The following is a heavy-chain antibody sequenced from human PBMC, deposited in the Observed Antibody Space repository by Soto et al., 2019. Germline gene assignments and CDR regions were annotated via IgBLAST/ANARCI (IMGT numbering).Heavy chain of an antibody. Sequence: ASVKVSCKASGYTFTIYYVHWVRQAPGQGLEWMGIINPSGATTTYAQNFQGRVAMTRDTSTSTVYMELSSLRSEDTAVYYCARRDCFSSSCYFKYWGQGTLVTVS. CDR3: ARRDCFSSSCYFKY. V-gene: IGHV1-46*01. J-gene: IGHJ4*02. D-gene: IGHD2-2*01. CDR1: GYTFTIYY. CDR2: INPSGATT.